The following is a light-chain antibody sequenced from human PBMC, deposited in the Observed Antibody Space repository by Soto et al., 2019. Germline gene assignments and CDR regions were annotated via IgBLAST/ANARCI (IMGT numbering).Light chain of an antibody. CDR3: LQDDNYPLT. CDR1: QGIRND. CDR2: AAS. Sequence: AIQMTQSPSSLSASVGDRVTITCRASQGIRNDLGWYQQKPGKAHKLLIYAASTLQSGVPSRFSGSGSGTDFTLTISSLQPEDVATYYCLQDDNYPLTFGGGTKVEIK. V-gene: IGKV1-6*01. J-gene: IGKJ4*01.